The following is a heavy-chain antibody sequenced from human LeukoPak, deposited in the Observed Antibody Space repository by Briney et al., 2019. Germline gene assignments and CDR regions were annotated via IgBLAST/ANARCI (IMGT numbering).Heavy chain of an antibody. V-gene: IGHV3-23*01. D-gene: IGHD6-19*01. Sequence: GGSLRLSCAASGFTFSNYDMSWVRQAPGKGLEWVSGITGSSRTTYYADSVKGRFTISRDNSKNTLYLQMNSLRAEDTAVYYCARSPQSGSGWYDYFDYWGQGTLVTVSS. CDR1: GFTFSNYD. CDR2: ITGSSRTT. CDR3: ARSPQSGSGWYDYFDY. J-gene: IGHJ4*02.